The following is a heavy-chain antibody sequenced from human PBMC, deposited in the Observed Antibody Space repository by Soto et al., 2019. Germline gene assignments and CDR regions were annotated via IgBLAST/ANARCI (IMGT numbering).Heavy chain of an antibody. D-gene: IGHD2-2*01. Sequence: SETLSLTCAVYGGSFSGYYWSWIRQPPGKGLEWIGEINHSGSANYNPSLKSRVTISVDTSKNQFSLKLSSVTAADTAVYYCARGLTYCSSTSCDYWGQGTLVTVSS. J-gene: IGHJ4*02. V-gene: IGHV4-34*01. CDR1: GGSFSGYY. CDR3: ARGLTYCSSTSCDY. CDR2: INHSGSA.